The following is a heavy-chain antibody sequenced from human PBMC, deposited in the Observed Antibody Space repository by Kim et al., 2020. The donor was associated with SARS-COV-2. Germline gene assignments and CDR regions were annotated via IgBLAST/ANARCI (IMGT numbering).Heavy chain of an antibody. CDR3: AREWGKYSSSKGTYGMDG. J-gene: IGHJ6*02. Sequence: GGSLRLSCAASGFTFSSYSMNWVRQAPGKGLEWVSYIISSSSTIYYADSVKGRFTISRDNAKNSLYLQMNSLRDEDTAVYYCAREWGKYSSSKGTYGMDGWGQGTTVTVSS. V-gene: IGHV3-48*02. D-gene: IGHD6-6*01. CDR2: IISSSSTI. CDR1: GFTFSSYS.